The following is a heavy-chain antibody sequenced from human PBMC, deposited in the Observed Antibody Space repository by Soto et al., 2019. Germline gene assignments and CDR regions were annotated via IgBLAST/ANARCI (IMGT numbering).Heavy chain of an antibody. CDR3: ARLSPFHCSSTSCYPYYYMAV. V-gene: IGHV4-39*01. J-gene: IGHJ6*03. CDR2: IHHGGST. CDR1: GGSISSSAYY. Sequence: SETLSLTCTVSGGSISSSAYYWGWVRQPPGKGLEWIGSIHHGGSTYSNPSLKSRVTMPIDTSKNQFSLKLSSVTAADTAVYYCARLSPFHCSSTSCYPYYYMAVWGKGTTVTVSS. D-gene: IGHD2-2*01.